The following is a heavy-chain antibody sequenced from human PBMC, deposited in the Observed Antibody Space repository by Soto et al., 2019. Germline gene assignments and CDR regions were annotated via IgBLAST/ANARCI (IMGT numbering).Heavy chain of an antibody. J-gene: IGHJ6*02. D-gene: IGHD2-15*01. CDR1: GGTFSSYA. Sequence: QVQLVQSGAEVKKPGSSVKVSCKASGGTFSSYAISWVRQAPGQGLEWMGGIIPIFGTANYAQKFQCRVTITADESTSPAYMELSSLTSEDTAVYYCERGFEPVNHVVGVPASTRYYYYGMDVWGQGTTVTVAS. CDR2: IIPIFGTA. V-gene: IGHV1-69*01. CDR3: ERGFEPVNHVVGVPASTRYYYYGMDV.